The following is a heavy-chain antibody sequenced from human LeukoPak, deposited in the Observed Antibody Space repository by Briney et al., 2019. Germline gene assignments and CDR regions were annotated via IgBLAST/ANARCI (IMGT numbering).Heavy chain of an antibody. Sequence: GESLLISCKGSGYSLTSYWIGWVRQMPGKGLEWMGIIYPGDSDTRYSPSFQGQVTISADKSISTAYLQWSSLKASDTAMYYCARLGRWLQGGNWFDPWGQGTLVTVSS. CDR1: GYSLTSYW. J-gene: IGHJ5*02. CDR3: ARLGRWLQGGNWFDP. V-gene: IGHV5-51*01. D-gene: IGHD5-24*01. CDR2: IYPGDSDT.